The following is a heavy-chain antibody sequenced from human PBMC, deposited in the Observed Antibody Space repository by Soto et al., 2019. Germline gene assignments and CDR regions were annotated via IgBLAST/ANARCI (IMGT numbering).Heavy chain of an antibody. CDR3: ARDNPVVVVAATRRENAFDI. CDR2: IWYDGSNK. J-gene: IGHJ3*02. Sequence: QVQLVESGGGVVQPGRSLRLSCAASGFTFSSYGMHWVRQAPGKGLEWVAVIWYDGSNKYYADSVKGRFTISRDNSKNTLYLQMNSLRAEDTAVYYCARDNPVVVVAATRRENAFDIWGQGTMVTVSS. V-gene: IGHV3-33*01. D-gene: IGHD2-15*01. CDR1: GFTFSSYG.